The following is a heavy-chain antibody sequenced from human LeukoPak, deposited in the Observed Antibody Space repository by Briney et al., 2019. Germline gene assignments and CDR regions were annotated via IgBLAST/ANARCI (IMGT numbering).Heavy chain of an antibody. J-gene: IGHJ3*02. CDR3: ASSWNLLAFDI. CDR1: GGSFSGYY. D-gene: IGHD1-1*01. Sequence: PSETLSLTCAVYGGSFSGYYWSWIRQPPGKGLEWIGEINHSGSTNYNPSLKSRVTISVDTSKNQFSLKLSSVTAADTAVYYCASSWNLLAFDIWGQGTMVTVPS. CDR2: INHSGST. V-gene: IGHV4-34*01.